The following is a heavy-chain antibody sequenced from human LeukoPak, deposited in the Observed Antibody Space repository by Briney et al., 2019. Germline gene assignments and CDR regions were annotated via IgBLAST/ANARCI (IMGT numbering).Heavy chain of an antibody. V-gene: IGHV3-23*01. D-gene: IGHD2-15*01. Sequence: GGSLRLSCAASGFTFSSYAMSWVRQAPGKGLEWVSAISGSGGSTYYADSVKGRFTISRDNSKNTLYLQMNSLRAEDTAVYYCAKGGYCSGGSCYSSLYYWFDPWGQGTLVTVSS. CDR1: GFTFSSYA. CDR3: AKGGYCSGGSCYSSLYYWFDP. J-gene: IGHJ5*02. CDR2: ISGSGGST.